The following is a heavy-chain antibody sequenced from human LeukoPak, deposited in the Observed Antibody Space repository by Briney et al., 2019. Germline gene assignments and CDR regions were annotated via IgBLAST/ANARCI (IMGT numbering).Heavy chain of an antibody. CDR3: AREMGYSSSWYSVYYYYGMDV. Sequence: PGGSLRLSCAVSGFTVSSIYMSWVRQAPGKGLEWVSSIYSDGNTYYADSVKGRFTISRDSSRNTLYLQMNSLRAEDTAVYYCAREMGYSSSWYSVYYYYGMDVWGQGTTVTVSS. J-gene: IGHJ6*02. D-gene: IGHD6-13*01. V-gene: IGHV3-53*01. CDR1: GFTVSSIY. CDR2: IYSDGNT.